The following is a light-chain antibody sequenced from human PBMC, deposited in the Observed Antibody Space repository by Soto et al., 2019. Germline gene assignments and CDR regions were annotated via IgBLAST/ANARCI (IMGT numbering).Light chain of an antibody. V-gene: IGLV3-21*04. CDR3: QVWDSSSDLRGV. CDR1: NIGSKS. Sequence: SYELTQPPSVSVAPGKTARITWGGNNIGSKSVHWYQQKPGQAPVLVIYYDNDRPSGIPERFSGSNSGNTATLTISRVEAGDEADYYCQVWDSSSDLRGVFGGGTKLTVL. J-gene: IGLJ2*01. CDR2: YDN.